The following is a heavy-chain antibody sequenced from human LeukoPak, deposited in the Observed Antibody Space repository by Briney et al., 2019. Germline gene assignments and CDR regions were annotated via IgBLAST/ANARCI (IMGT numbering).Heavy chain of an antibody. J-gene: IGHJ4*02. Sequence: ASVKVSCKASGYTFTTFGITWVRQAPGQGLEWMGSINTYNGNTNYAQNLQGRVTMTTDTSTSTAYMELRSLTSDDTAVYYCARLGSDCGGGNCYWGQGTLVTVSS. CDR2: INTYNGNT. D-gene: IGHD2-15*01. CDR1: GYTFTTFG. V-gene: IGHV1-18*01. CDR3: ARLGSDCGGGNCY.